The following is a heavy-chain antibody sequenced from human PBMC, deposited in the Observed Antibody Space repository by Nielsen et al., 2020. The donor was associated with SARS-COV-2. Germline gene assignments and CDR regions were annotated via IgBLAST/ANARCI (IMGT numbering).Heavy chain of an antibody. J-gene: IGHJ6*02. CDR2: ISGGSGNT. CDR3: ARELLPASNYYGIDV. CDR1: GFTFSNYA. D-gene: IGHD2-15*01. Sequence: GGSLRLSCAASGFTFSNYAMSWVRQAPGKGLEWVSTISGGSGNTYYADSVKGRFTISRDNAKNSLYLQMNSLRPEDTAVYYCARELLPASNYYGIDVWGQGTTVTVSS. V-gene: IGHV3-21*04.